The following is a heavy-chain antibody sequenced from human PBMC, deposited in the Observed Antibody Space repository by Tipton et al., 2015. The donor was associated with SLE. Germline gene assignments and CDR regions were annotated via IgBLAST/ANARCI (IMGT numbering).Heavy chain of an antibody. V-gene: IGHV4-4*07. D-gene: IGHD3-9*01. CDR3: VRDKWGEYYPSTGYFWSFDP. Sequence: TLSLTCTVSGGSLNNHFCSWIRQSAGKGLEWVGRVSPRGGTNYNPSLKSRVTMSVDTSKNQFSLNLSSLTAADTAVYYCVRDKWGEYYPSTGYFWSFDPWGQGILVTVSS. CDR2: VSPRGGT. J-gene: IGHJ5*02. CDR1: GGSLNNHF.